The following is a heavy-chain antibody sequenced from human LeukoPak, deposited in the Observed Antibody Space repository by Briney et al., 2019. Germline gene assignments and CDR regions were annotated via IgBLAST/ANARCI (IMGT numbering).Heavy chain of an antibody. D-gene: IGHD5-18*01. CDR1: GGSLSSYY. CDR2: IYYSGST. V-gene: IGHV4-59*01. J-gene: IGHJ4*02. CDR3: ARAGVQLWQFDY. Sequence: SGTLSLTCTVSGGSLSSYYWSWIRQPPGKGLEWIGYIYYSGSTNYNPSLKSRVTISVDTSKNQFSLKLSSVTAADTAVYYCARAGVQLWQFDYWGQGTLVTVSS.